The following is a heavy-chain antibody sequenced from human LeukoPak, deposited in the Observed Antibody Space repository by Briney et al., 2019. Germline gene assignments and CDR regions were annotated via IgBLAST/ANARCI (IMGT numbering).Heavy chain of an antibody. CDR1: GFTFSDYY. CDR3: ARDRPGYCSSTSCYLNWFDP. CDR2: ISSSGSTI. Sequence: PGGSLRLSCAASGFTFSDYYMSWIRQAPGKGLERVSYISSSGSTIYYADSVKGRFTISRDNAKNSLYLQMNSLRAEDTAVYYCARDRPGYCSSTSCYLNWFDPWGQGTLVTVSS. D-gene: IGHD2-2*01. V-gene: IGHV3-11*04. J-gene: IGHJ5*02.